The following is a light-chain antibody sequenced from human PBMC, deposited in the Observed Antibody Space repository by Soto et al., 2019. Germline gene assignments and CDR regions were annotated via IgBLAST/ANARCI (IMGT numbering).Light chain of an antibody. CDR3: SSYISSSTLWV. CDR1: NSDLGDYNY. V-gene: IGLV2-14*01. Sequence: QSVLTQPASVSGSPGQSITISCTGTNSDLGDYNYVSWYQQHPGKAPKLMIYEVSNRPSGISNRFSGSKSGNTASLTISGLQAEDEADYYCSSYISSSTLWVFGGGTQLTA. J-gene: IGLJ7*02. CDR2: EVS.